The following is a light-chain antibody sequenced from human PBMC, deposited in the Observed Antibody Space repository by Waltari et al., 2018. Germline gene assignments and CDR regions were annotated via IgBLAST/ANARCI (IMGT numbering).Light chain of an antibody. V-gene: IGLV4-69*01. J-gene: IGLJ3*02. Sequence: QLVVTQSPSASASLGASVKLTCTLSSGHSSNVIAWLQQRPEKGPRYLMKVNSDGSHTKGDEIPGRFSGSSSGAERYLTISSLQSEDEGDYYCQSGGHGTWVFGGGTKLTVL. CDR1: SGHSSNV. CDR3: QSGGHGTWV. CDR2: VNSDGSH.